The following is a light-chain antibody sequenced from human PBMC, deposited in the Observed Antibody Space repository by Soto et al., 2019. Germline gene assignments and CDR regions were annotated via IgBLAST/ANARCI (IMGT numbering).Light chain of an antibody. CDR2: KAS. J-gene: IGKJ1*01. Sequence: DIQMTQSPSTLSGSVGDRVTITCRASQTISSWLAWYQQKPGKAPKLLIYKASTLKSGVPSRFSGSGSGTEFTLTISSLQPDDFATYYCQHYNRYSEPFGQGTKLELK. CDR1: QTISSW. V-gene: IGKV1-5*03. CDR3: QHYNRYSEP.